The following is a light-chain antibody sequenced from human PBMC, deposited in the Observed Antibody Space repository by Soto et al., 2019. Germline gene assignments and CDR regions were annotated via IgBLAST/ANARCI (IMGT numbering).Light chain of an antibody. CDR3: QQLNTYPPWT. CDR2: AAS. V-gene: IGKV1-17*01. J-gene: IGKJ1*01. CDR1: QSISDF. Sequence: DMQMTQSPYALSASVGDRVTITFRASQSISDFLNWYQQKPGKAPELLIYAASILQSGVPSRFSGSGSGTEFLLTINSLPHEDSAYYYCQQLNTYPPWTFGQGTKVDIK.